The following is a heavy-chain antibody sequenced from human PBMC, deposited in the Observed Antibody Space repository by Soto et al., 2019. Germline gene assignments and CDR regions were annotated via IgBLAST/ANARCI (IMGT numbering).Heavy chain of an antibody. CDR3: ARDRMAAAGYDYGMDV. CDR1: GFTFSSYS. Sequence: EVQLVESGGGLVQPGGSLRLSCAASGFTFSSYSMNWVRQAPGNGLEWVSYISSSSSTLYYADSVKGRFTISRDSAKNSLYLQMNSLRDEDTAVYYCARDRMAAAGYDYGMDVWGQGTTVTVSS. J-gene: IGHJ6*02. CDR2: ISSSSSTL. V-gene: IGHV3-48*02. D-gene: IGHD6-13*01.